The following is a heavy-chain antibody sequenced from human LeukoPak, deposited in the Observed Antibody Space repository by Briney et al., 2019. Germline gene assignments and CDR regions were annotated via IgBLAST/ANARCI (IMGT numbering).Heavy chain of an antibody. V-gene: IGHV4-4*07. CDR3: ARNEVGPTIYGMDV. Sequence: SETLSLTCTVSGGSISDYYWSWIRQSAGKGLEWIGRMYIGGASNYNPSLKSRVTMSLDTSKNQISLKLNSVTAADTAVYYCARNEVGPTIYGMDVWGQGTTVTVSS. J-gene: IGHJ6*02. D-gene: IGHD1-26*01. CDR1: GGSISDYY. CDR2: MYIGGAS.